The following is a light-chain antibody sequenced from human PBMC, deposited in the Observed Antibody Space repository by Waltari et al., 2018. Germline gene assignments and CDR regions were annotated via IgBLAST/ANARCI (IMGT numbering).Light chain of an antibody. CDR3: AAWDDSLNGVV. CDR1: SSNIGSNT. V-gene: IGLV1-44*01. Sequence: QSVLPQPPSASGTPGQRVTISCSGSSSNIGSNTVNWYQQPPGTAPKLLIYSNNQRPSGVPDRFSGSKSGTSASLAISWLQSEDEADYYCAAWDDSLNGVVFGGGTKLTVL. CDR2: SNN. J-gene: IGLJ2*01.